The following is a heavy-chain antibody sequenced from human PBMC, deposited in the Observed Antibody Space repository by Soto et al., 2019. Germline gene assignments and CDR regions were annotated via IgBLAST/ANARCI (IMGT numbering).Heavy chain of an antibody. D-gene: IGHD2-15*01. CDR1: GLPISNAW. Sequence: EVQLVESGGGFIQPGVSLRLSCAASGLPISNAWMNWVRQAPGKGLEWVGRIKTKTEGGPTDYAAAVKGRFTVSRDDSKNTLYLQMNSLKTEDTAVYYCTTGSVEGVWGQGTTVTVSS. CDR2: IKTKTEGGPT. V-gene: IGHV3-15*07. CDR3: TTGSVEGV. J-gene: IGHJ6*02.